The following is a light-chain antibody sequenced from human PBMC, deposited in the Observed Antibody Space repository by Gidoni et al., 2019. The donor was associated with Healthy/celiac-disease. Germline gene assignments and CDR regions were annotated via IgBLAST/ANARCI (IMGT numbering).Light chain of an antibody. CDR1: QSVSSSY. J-gene: IGKJ2*01. V-gene: IGKV3-20*01. Sequence: EIVLTQSPGTLSLSPGERATLSCRASQSVSSSYLAWYQQKPGQAPRLLIYGASSRATGIPDRFSGSGSGTDFTLTISRLEPEDFAVYYCQQYGSSLEVTFXQXTKLEIK. CDR2: GAS. CDR3: QQYGSSLEVT.